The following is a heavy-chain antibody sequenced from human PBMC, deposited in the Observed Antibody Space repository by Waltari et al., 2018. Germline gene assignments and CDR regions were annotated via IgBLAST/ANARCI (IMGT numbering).Heavy chain of an antibody. V-gene: IGHV4-39*01. CDR2: IYYNGNT. CDR1: TVSISSGANY. Sequence: QVHLQESGPELVQPSETLYLTCTVSTVSISSGANYWAWIRQPAGKGPAWLGNIYYNGNTYYNPALESRVAISVDTSRNQFFMSLTSVTAADAAVYYCARADCSTSSCFFVSGFDPWGQGIQVTVSS. J-gene: IGHJ5*02. D-gene: IGHD6-6*01. CDR3: ARADCSTSSCFFVSGFDP.